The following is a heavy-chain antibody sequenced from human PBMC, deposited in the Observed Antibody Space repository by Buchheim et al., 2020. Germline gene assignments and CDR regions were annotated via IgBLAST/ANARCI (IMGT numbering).Heavy chain of an antibody. CDR2: ISSSSSYI. CDR1: GFTFSDYS. J-gene: IGHJ4*02. V-gene: IGHV3-21*01. D-gene: IGHD2/OR15-2a*01. CDR3: ASLPRGYFVWQSDY. Sequence: EVQVVESGGGLVKPGGSLRLSCAASGFTFSDYSMNWVRQAPGKGLEWVSSISSSSSYIYYADSVQGRFTISRDNAKKSLYPQMNSLRAEDTAVYYCASLPRGYFVWQSDYWGQGTL.